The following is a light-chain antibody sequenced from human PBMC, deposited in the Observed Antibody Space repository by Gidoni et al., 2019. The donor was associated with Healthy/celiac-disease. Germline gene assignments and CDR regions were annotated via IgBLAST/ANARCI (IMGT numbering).Light chain of an antibody. CDR1: QSVLYSSNNKNY. Sequence: DIVMTQPPDPLAVSLGERATINCKSSQSVLYSSNNKNYLAWYQQKPGPPPKLLIYWASTRESGVPDRFSGSGSGTDFTLTISSLQAEDVAVYYCQRYYSTPQTFGQGTKVEIK. CDR2: WAS. V-gene: IGKV4-1*01. J-gene: IGKJ1*01. CDR3: QRYYSTPQT.